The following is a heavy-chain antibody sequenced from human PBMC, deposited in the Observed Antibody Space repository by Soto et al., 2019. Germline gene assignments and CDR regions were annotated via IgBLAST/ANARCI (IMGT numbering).Heavy chain of an antibody. CDR3: AKHLGESYFDC. CDR2: IYHSGST. Sequence: SETLSLTCAVSGGSISSGGYSWSWIRQPPGKGLEWIGYIYHSGSTYYNTSLKSRGTISVDRSKNQFSLKLSSVTAADTAVYYCAKHLGESYFDCWGQGTLVTVSS. J-gene: IGHJ4*02. CDR1: GGSISSGGYS. V-gene: IGHV4-30-2*01.